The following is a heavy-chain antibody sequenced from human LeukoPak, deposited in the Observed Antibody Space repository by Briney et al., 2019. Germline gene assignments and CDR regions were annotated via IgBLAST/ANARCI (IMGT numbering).Heavy chain of an antibody. CDR3: ARPSQYGSGTDYYFDS. J-gene: IGHJ4*02. V-gene: IGHV3-73*01. CDR1: GFMFSGSP. CDR2: IRSKANNYAT. D-gene: IGHD3-10*01. Sequence: SGGSLKLSCAASGFMFSGSPMHWVRQASGKGLEWVGHIRSKANNYATIYAASVEGRFTISRDDSKNTAYLQMNSLKTEDTAVYYCARPSQYGSGTDYYFDSWGQGTLVTVSS.